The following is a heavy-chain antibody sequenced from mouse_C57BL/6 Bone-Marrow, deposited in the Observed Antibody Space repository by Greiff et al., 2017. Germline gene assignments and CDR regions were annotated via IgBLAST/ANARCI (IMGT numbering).Heavy chain of an antibody. Sequence: VKLVESGGGLVKPGGSLKLSCAASGFTFSDYGMHWVRQAPETGLEWVAYISSGSSTIYYADTVKGRFTISRDNAKNTLFLQMTSLRSEDTAMYYCAMWWGLAYWGQGTLVTVSA. CDR1: GFTFSDYG. J-gene: IGHJ3*01. V-gene: IGHV5-17*01. CDR2: ISSGSSTI. D-gene: IGHD1-1*02. CDR3: AMWWGLAY.